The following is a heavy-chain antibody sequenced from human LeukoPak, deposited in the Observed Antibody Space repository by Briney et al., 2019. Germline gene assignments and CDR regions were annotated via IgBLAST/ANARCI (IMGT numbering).Heavy chain of an antibody. D-gene: IGHD3-10*01. CDR2: INPNSGGT. V-gene: IGHV1-2*06. CDR3: ARDPPTMVRGVITGLDY. CDR1: GYTFTSYG. J-gene: IGHJ4*02. Sequence: ASVKVSCKASGYTFTSYGFSWVRQAPGQGLEWMGRINPNSGGTNYAQKFQGRVTMTRDTSISTAYMELSRLRSDDAAVYYCARDPPTMVRGVITGLDYWGQGTLVTVSS.